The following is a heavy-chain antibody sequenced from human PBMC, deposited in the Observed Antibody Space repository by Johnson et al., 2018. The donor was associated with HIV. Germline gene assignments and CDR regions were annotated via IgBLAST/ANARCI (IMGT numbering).Heavy chain of an antibody. CDR2: ISYDGSNK. Sequence: QVQLVESGGGLVKPGGSLRLSCAASGFMFSDYYMSWIRQAPGKGLEWVAVISYDGSNKYYADSVKGRFTISRDNSKNTLYLQMNSLRAEDTAVYYCARARDWNYGDIWGQGTMVTVSS. D-gene: IGHD1-7*01. CDR3: ARARDWNYGDI. J-gene: IGHJ3*02. V-gene: IGHV3-30*03. CDR1: GFMFSDYY.